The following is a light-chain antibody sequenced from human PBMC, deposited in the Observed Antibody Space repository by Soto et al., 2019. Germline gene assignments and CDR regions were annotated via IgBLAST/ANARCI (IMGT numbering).Light chain of an antibody. V-gene: IGKV1-12*01. J-gene: IGKJ5*01. CDR1: QDIAGF. Sequence: DIQMTQSPSTLSGSVGDRVTITCRASQDIAGFLAWYQHKPGRAPELLIRTASSLQSGVPSRFSGSGSGTDFTLTINSLQPEDSATYYCQQAYSFPITFGQGTRLDI. CDR3: QQAYSFPIT. CDR2: TAS.